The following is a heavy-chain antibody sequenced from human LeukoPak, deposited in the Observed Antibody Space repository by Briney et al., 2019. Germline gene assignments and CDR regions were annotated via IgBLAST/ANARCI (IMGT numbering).Heavy chain of an antibody. J-gene: IGHJ3*02. D-gene: IGHD1-7*01. CDR3: ARLITGTTTAFDI. CDR1: GGSISGYY. CDR2: VYTSGST. V-gene: IGHV4-4*07. Sequence: SETLSLTRSVSGGSISGYYWTWIRQPAGKGLEWIGRVYTSGSTHYTPSLKTRLTMSVDTSKNQFSLKLSSVTAADTAVYYCARLITGTTTAFDIWGQGTMVTVSS.